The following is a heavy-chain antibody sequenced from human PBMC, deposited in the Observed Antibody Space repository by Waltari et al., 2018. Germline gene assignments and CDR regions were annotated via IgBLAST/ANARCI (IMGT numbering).Heavy chain of an antibody. V-gene: IGHV1-69*13. CDR3: ARQGQYCGGDCFAFDY. CDR1: GGTFSSYA. Sequence: QVQLVQSGAEVKKPGSSVKFSCKASGGTFSSYAISWVPQAPGQGLEWMGRIIPIFGTANYAQKFQGRVTITADKSTSTAYMELSSLRSEDTAVYYCARQGQYCGGDCFAFDYWGQGTLVTVSS. D-gene: IGHD2-21*01. J-gene: IGHJ4*02. CDR2: IIPIFGTA.